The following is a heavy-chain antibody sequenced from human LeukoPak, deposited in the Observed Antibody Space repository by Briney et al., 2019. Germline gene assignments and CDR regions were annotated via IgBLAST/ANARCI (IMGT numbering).Heavy chain of an antibody. J-gene: IGHJ4*02. V-gene: IGHV4-38-2*02. D-gene: IGHD3-16*01. CDR3: ARDPGDIDY. CDR2: IYHSGST. Sequence: SETLSLTCTVSGYSISSGYYWGWIRQPPGKGLEWIGSIYHSGSTYYNPSLKSRVTISVDTSKNQFSLKVSSVTAADTAVYYCARDPGDIDYWGQGTLVTVSS. CDR1: GYSISSGYY.